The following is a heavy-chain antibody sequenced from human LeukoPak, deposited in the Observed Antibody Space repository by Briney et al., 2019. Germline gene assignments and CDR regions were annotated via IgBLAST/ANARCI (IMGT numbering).Heavy chain of an antibody. CDR1: GFTFSSYS. J-gene: IGHJ3*02. CDR3: VRVVVATDAFDI. Sequence: GGSLRLSCAASGFTFSSYSMNWVRQAPGKGLEWVSYISSSGSAIYYADSVKGRFTISRDNAKNSLYLQMNSLRAEDTAVYYCVRVVVATDAFDIWGQGTMVTVSS. CDR2: ISSSGSAI. V-gene: IGHV3-48*04. D-gene: IGHD2-15*01.